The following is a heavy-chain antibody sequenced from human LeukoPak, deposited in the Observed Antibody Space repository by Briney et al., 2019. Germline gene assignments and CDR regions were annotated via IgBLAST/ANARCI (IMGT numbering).Heavy chain of an antibody. V-gene: IGHV1-2*02. Sequence: ASVKVSCKASGYTFTGYYMHWVRQAPGQGLEWMGWINPNSGGTNYAQKFQGRVTMTRDTSISTAYMELSRPRSDDTAVYYCARPYGDYDSVWFDPWGQGTLVTVSS. CDR3: ARPYGDYDSVWFDP. J-gene: IGHJ5*02. CDR1: GYTFTGYY. D-gene: IGHD4-17*01. CDR2: INPNSGGT.